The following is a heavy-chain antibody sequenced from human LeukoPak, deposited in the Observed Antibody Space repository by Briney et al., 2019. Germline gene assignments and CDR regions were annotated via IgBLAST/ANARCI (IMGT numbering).Heavy chain of an antibody. V-gene: IGHV1-2*02. D-gene: IGHD6-19*01. Sequence: ASVKVSCKASGYTFTGHYMHWVRRAPGQGLEWMGWINPNSGGTNYAQKFQGRVTMTRDTSISTAYMELSRLRSDDTAVYYCARRHSSGWYYFDYWGQGTLVTVSS. CDR1: GYTFTGHY. CDR2: INPNSGGT. J-gene: IGHJ4*02. CDR3: ARRHSSGWYYFDY.